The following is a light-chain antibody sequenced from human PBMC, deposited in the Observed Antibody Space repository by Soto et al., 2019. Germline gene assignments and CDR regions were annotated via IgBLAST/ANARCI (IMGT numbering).Light chain of an antibody. Sequence: EIVLTQSPGTLSLSPGERATLSCRASQSLSSRYLAWYQQKPGQAPRLLIYGASTRATGIPDRFSGSGSGTDFSLAISRLEPADFAVYYCQLYDSSLAHFGPGTKLEIK. V-gene: IGKV3-20*01. CDR1: QSLSSRY. J-gene: IGKJ2*01. CDR2: GAS. CDR3: QLYDSSLAH.